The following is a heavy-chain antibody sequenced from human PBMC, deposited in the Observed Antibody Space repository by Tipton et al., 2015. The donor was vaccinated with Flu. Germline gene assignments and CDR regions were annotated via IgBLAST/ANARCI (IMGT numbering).Heavy chain of an antibody. CDR2: IYSDGRA. J-gene: IGHJ5*02. CDR3: TRGQGANP. CDR1: GFTVNSNY. V-gene: IGHV3-53*01. Sequence: QLVQSGGDLIQPGGSLRLSCAASGFTVNSNYMSWVRQAPGKGLEWVSVIYSDGRAYYVDSVKSRFTVSRDDSKNMLSLQMDSLRAEDTAVYYCTRGQGANPWGQGTLVTVSS.